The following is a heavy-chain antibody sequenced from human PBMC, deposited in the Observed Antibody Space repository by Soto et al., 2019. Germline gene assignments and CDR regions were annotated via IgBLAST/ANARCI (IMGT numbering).Heavy chain of an antibody. CDR3: AIMYSCWTLSCNGELLVEY. Sequence: PGGSLRLSCAASGFTFTTYWMSWVRQTPVKGLEWLANIKEDGSEAFYVDSVKGRFTISRDNAKNSLFLQMNSLRAEDTALYYCAIMYSCWTLSCNGELLVEYWGQRTLASVPS. D-gene: IGHD2-15*01. CDR2: IKEDGSEA. V-gene: IGHV3-7*03. CDR1: GFTFTTYW. J-gene: IGHJ4*01.